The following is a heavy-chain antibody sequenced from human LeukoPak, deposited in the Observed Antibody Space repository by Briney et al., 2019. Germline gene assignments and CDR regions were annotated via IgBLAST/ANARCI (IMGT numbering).Heavy chain of an antibody. CDR3: SKEGPIAVANYFDS. V-gene: IGHV3-43*02. J-gene: IGHJ4*02. CDR1: GFTFDDYA. CDR2: ITGDDSGT. Sequence: GGSLRLSCAASGFTFDDYAMHWVRQAPGKGLEWVSLITGDDSGTYYADSVKGRFTISRDNSKNSLYLQMNSLRTEDTALYYCSKEGPIAVANYFDSWGQGTLVTVSS. D-gene: IGHD6-19*01.